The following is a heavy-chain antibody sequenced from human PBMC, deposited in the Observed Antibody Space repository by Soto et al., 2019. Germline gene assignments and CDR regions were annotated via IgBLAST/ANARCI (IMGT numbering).Heavy chain of an antibody. CDR1: GGSISSYY. CDR2: IYYSGST. D-gene: IGHD2-8*01. V-gene: IGHV4-59*01. Sequence: SETLSLTCTVSGGSISSYYWSWIRQPPGKGLEWIGYIYYSGSTNYNPSLKSRVTISVDTSKNQFSLKLSSVTAADTAVYYCARDRHLRYANWFVPWGQGTLVSVSS. CDR3: ARDRHLRYANWFVP. J-gene: IGHJ5*02.